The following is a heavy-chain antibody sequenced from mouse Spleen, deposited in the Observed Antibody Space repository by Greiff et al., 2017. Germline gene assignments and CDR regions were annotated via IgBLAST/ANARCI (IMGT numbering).Heavy chain of an antibody. V-gene: IGHV5-16*01. CDR3: ARDVAGHFDY. CDR2: INYDGSST. CDR1: GFTFSDYY. J-gene: IGHJ2*01. D-gene: IGHD3-3*01. Sequence: EVKLVESEGGLVQPGSSMKLSCTASGFTFSDYYMAWVRQVPEKGLEWVANINYDGSSTYYLDSLKSRFIISRDNAKNILYLQMSSLKSEDTATYYCARDVAGHFDYWGQGTTLTVSS.